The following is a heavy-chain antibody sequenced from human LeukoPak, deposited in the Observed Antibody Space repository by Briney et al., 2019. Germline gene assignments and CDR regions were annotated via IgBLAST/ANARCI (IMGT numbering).Heavy chain of an antibody. Sequence: GGSLRLSCAASGFTFSSYSMNWVRQAPGKGLEWVSSISSSSSYIYYADSVKGRFTISRDNAKNSLYLQMNSLRVEDTAVYYCARASAVAGFSFDYWGQGTLITVSS. CDR1: GFTFSSYS. CDR3: ARASAVAGFSFDY. J-gene: IGHJ4*02. CDR2: ISSSSSYI. D-gene: IGHD6-19*01. V-gene: IGHV3-21*01.